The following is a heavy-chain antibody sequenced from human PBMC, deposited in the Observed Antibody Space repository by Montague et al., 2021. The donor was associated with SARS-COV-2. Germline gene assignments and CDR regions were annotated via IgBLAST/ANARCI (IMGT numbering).Heavy chain of an antibody. Sequence: SDTLSLTCTVSGGSISPYYWNWIRQSPGKGLEWIGYIYYSGSTKYNPSLKSRVTISADTSKSQMSLRLNSVTAADTAVYYCAGDRGRFWHFDLWGRGTLVTVSS. J-gene: IGHJ2*01. D-gene: IGHD5-12*01. CDR1: GGSISPYY. CDR2: IYYSGST. CDR3: AGDRGRFWHFDL. V-gene: IGHV4-59*01.